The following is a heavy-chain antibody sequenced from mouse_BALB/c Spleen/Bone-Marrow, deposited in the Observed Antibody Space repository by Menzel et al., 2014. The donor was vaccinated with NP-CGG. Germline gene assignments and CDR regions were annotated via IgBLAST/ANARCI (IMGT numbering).Heavy chain of an antibody. J-gene: IGHJ4*01. D-gene: IGHD1-1*01. CDR3: AREDITTVVEMDY. CDR1: GYTFSSYW. V-gene: IGHV1-9*01. CDR2: ILPGSGNT. Sequence: LQESGAELMKPGASVKISCKATGYTFSSYWIEWVKQRPGHGLEWIGEILPGSGNTNYNEKFKGKATFTADTSSNTAYMQLSSLTSEDSAVYYCAREDITTVVEMDYWGQGTSVTVSS.